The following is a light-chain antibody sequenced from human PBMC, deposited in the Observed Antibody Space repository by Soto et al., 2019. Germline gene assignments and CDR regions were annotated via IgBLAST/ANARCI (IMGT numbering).Light chain of an antibody. CDR1: QSVWSSL. Sequence: ETVLTQSPGTLSLSPGERATLSCRASQSVWSSLLAWYQHKPGQTPRLLIYSASSRATGIPDRFSGSGSGTDFTLTISRLEPEDFAVYYCQQYGRPWTFGQGTKVEIK. CDR3: QQYGRPWT. J-gene: IGKJ1*01. CDR2: SAS. V-gene: IGKV3-20*01.